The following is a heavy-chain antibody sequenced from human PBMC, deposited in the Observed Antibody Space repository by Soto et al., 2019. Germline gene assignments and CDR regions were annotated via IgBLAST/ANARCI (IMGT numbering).Heavy chain of an antibody. Sequence: GGSLRLSCAASGFTFSSYGMHWVRQAPGKGLEWVAVISYDGSNKYYADSVKGRFTISRDNFKNTLYLQMNSLRAEDTAVYYCAKADRTGRGWDSKHYYEMAFWGQRTTVSVSS. CDR1: GFTFSSYG. J-gene: IGHJ6*02. CDR3: AKADRTGRGWDSKHYYEMAF. D-gene: IGHD3-10*01. V-gene: IGHV3-30*18. CDR2: ISYDGSNK.